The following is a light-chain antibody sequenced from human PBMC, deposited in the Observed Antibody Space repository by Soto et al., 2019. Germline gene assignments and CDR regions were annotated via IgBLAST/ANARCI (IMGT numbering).Light chain of an antibody. CDR1: SSNIGAGYD. CDR3: QSYDSSLSRSV. CDR2: GNS. V-gene: IGLV1-40*01. Sequence: QSVLTQPPSVSGAPGQRVTISCTGSSSNIGAGYDVHWYQQLPGTAPKLLIYGNSNRPSGVPDRFSGSKSGTSASLAITGLQAEDEADYYCQSYDSSLSRSVFGTGTKVIVL. J-gene: IGLJ1*01.